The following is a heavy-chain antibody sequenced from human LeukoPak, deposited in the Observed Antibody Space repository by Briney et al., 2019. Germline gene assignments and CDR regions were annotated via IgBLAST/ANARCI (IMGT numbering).Heavy chain of an antibody. CDR2: INSDGSST. CDR1: GFIFSSYL. V-gene: IGHV3-74*01. J-gene: IGHJ4*02. CDR3: AREVLYGDEVGFDY. Sequence: GGSLRLSCAASGFIFSSYLIHWVRLPPGKGLVWVSRINSDGSSTIYADSVKGRFTISRDNAENKVYLQMNSLRAEDTAVYYCAREVLYGDEVGFDYWGQGTLVTVSS. D-gene: IGHD4-17*01.